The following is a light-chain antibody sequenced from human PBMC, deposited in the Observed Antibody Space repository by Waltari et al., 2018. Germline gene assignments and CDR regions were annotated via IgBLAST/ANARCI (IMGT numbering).Light chain of an antibody. J-gene: IGKJ3*01. Sequence: DIVMTQSPDSLAVSLGERATINCKSSQSVLYSSNNKNCLTWYQQKPGQPPKLLIYWASTRESGVPDRFSGSGSGTDFTLTISSLQAEDVAVYYCQQYYSTWNFGPGTKVDIK. V-gene: IGKV4-1*01. CDR1: QSVLYSSNNKNC. CDR3: QQYYSTWN. CDR2: WAS.